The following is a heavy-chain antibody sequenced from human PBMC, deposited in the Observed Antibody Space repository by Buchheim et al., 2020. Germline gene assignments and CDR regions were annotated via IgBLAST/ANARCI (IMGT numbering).Heavy chain of an antibody. D-gene: IGHD3-10*01. CDR3: ARDMGRGHNYFDY. Sequence: QVHLQESGPGLVKPSQTLSLTCTVSGGSISSGDYYWSWIRQPPAKGLEWTGYIYYSGRTFYIPSLTIRVTISVDTSMNSFSLKLSSVTAADTAVYYCARDMGRGHNYFDYWGQGTL. CDR1: GGSISSGDYY. J-gene: IGHJ4*02. V-gene: IGHV4-30-4*01. CDR2: IYYSGRT.